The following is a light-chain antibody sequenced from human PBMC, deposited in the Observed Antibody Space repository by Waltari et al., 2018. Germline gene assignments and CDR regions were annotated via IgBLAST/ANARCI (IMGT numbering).Light chain of an antibody. V-gene: IGKV3-20*01. CDR2: GAS. J-gene: IGKJ2*01. CDR3: QQYSNAPNT. Sequence: EIVLTQSPGTLSLSPGERATLSCRASHTVSSSYLAWYQQKPGQAPRLLIYGASSRATGIPDRFSGSGSGTDFTLTISRLEPEDFAVYFCQQYSNAPNTFGQGTKLEIK. CDR1: HTVSSSY.